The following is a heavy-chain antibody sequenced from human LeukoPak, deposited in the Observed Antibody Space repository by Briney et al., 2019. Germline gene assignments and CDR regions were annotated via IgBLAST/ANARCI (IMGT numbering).Heavy chain of an antibody. CDR2: ISYDETNK. CDR1: GFTFSNYG. D-gene: IGHD6-19*01. CDR3: TQDVSNGYRSVNFDY. Sequence: GGSLRLSCVASGFTFSNYGMHWVRQAPGKGLEWVAVISYDETNKYYTESVKGRFTISRDQSKNTLYLQMNSLRVEDTAVYYCTQDVSNGYRSVNFDYWGQGTLVAVS. J-gene: IGHJ4*02. V-gene: IGHV3-30*18.